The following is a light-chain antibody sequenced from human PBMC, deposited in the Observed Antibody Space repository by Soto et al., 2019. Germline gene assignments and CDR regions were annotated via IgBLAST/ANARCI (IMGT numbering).Light chain of an antibody. CDR3: QQSYSTPHT. Sequence: DIQMTQSPSSLSASVGDRVTITCRASQSVSSDLNWYQQKPGKAPKLLIYAASSLQSGVPSRFSGSGSGTDFTLTISSLQPDDFATYYCQQSYSTPHTFGQGTKLEIK. V-gene: IGKV1-39*01. CDR2: AAS. CDR1: QSVSSD. J-gene: IGKJ2*01.